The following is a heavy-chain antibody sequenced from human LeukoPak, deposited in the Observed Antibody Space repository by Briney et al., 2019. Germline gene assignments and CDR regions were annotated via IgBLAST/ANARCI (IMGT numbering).Heavy chain of an antibody. CDR3: ARGRYYYDSSGYQGPGY. D-gene: IGHD3-22*01. J-gene: IGHJ4*02. Sequence: VASVKVSCKASGYTFTGYYMHWVRQAPGQGLEWMGWINPNSGGTNYAQKFQGRVTMTRDTSISTAYMELSRLRSDDTAVYYCARGRYYYDSSGYQGPGYWGQGTLVTVSS. CDR2: INPNSGGT. CDR1: GYTFTGYY. V-gene: IGHV1-2*02.